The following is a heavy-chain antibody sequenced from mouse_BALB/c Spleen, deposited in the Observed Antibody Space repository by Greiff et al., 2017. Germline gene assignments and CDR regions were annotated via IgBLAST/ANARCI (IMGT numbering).Heavy chain of an antibody. CDR2: ISSGGST. Sequence: EVQGVESGGGLVKPGGSLKLSCAASGFTFSSYAMSWVRQTPEKRLEWVASISSGGSTYYPDSVKGRFTISRDNARNILYLQMSSLRSEDTAMYYCARGRGYYYAMDYWGQGTSVTVSS. CDR3: ARGRGYYYAMDY. V-gene: IGHV5-6-5*01. D-gene: IGHD2-2*01. J-gene: IGHJ4*01. CDR1: GFTFSSYA.